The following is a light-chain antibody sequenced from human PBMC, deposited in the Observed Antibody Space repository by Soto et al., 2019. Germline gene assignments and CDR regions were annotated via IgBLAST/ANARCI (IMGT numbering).Light chain of an antibody. J-gene: IGKJ4*01. Sequence: IQFTQSPSSLSASVGDRVTITCRASQDIAIYLAWYPQKPGEAPKLLIYAASTLYGGAPSRFSGSGSGTDFALTITSLQAEDFATYYCQQLRMYTSTFGGGTKVDIK. CDR3: QQLRMYTST. CDR1: QDIAIY. CDR2: AAS. V-gene: IGKV1-9*01.